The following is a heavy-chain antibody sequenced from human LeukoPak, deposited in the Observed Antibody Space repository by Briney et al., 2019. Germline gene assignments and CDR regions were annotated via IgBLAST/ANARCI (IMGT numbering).Heavy chain of an antibody. J-gene: IGHJ3*02. CDR2: NSGNT. V-gene: IGHV4-39*07. CDR3: ARVGQWLVPVPIDAFAI. D-gene: IGHD6-19*01. CDR1: GVSISSSGYY. Sequence: SETLSLTCSDSGVSISSSGYYWGWIRQPPGKGLESIGTNSGNTYYNPSLESRVTISVDTSKNQLSLKLRSVTAADTAVYYCARVGQWLVPVPIDAFAIWGQRTMVTVSS.